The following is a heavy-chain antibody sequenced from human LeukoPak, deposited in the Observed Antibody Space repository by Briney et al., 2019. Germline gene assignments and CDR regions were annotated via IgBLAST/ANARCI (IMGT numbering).Heavy chain of an antibody. CDR2: IYYSGST. CDR1: GGSVSSGSYY. D-gene: IGHD3-22*01. Sequence: SETLSLTCTVSGGSVSSGSYYWSWIRQPPGKGLEWIGYIYYSGSTNYNPSLKSRVTISVDTSKNQFSLKLSSVTAADTAVYYCARSRGYDSSGYYLCYFDYWGQGTLVTVFS. J-gene: IGHJ4*02. V-gene: IGHV4-61*01. CDR3: ARSRGYDSSGYYLCYFDY.